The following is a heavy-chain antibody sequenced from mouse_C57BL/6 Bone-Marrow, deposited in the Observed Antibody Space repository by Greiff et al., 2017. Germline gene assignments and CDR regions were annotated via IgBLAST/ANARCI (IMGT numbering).Heavy chain of an antibody. CDR2: INPSSGYT. Sequence: LQESGAELARPGASVKMSCKASGYTFTSYTMHWVKQRPGQGLEWIGYINPSSGYTKYNQKFKDKATLTADKSSSTAYMQLSSLTSEDSAVYYCARWKRAWFAYWGQGTLVTVSA. V-gene: IGHV1-4*01. CDR1: GYTFTSYT. CDR3: ARWKRAWFAY. J-gene: IGHJ3*01.